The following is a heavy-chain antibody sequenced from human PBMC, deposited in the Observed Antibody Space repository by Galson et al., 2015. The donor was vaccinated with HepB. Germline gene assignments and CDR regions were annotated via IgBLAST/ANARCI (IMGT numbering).Heavy chain of an antibody. J-gene: IGHJ3*02. CDR2: ISYDGSNK. D-gene: IGHD1-1*01. Sequence: SLRLSCAASGFTFSSYAMHWVRQAPGKGLEWVAVISYDGSNKYYADSVKGRFTISRDNSKNTLYLQMNSLRAEDTAVYYCARAWTAGAPDESDAFDIWGQGTMVTVSS. CDR1: GFTFSSYA. V-gene: IGHV3-30-3*01. CDR3: ARAWTAGAPDESDAFDI.